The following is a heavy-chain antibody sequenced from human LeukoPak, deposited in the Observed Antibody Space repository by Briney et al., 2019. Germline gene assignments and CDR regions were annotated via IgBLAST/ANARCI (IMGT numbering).Heavy chain of an antibody. CDR3: AREGADSGSYGMDV. CDR2: IKQDGSEK. CDR1: GFTFSSYW. D-gene: IGHD1-26*01. J-gene: IGHJ6*04. Sequence: GGSLRLTCAASGFTFSSYWMSWVRQAPGKGLEWVANIKQDGSEKYYVDSVKGRFTISRDNAKNSLYLQMNSLRAEDTAVYYCAREGADSGSYGMDVWGKGTTVTVSS. V-gene: IGHV3-7*01.